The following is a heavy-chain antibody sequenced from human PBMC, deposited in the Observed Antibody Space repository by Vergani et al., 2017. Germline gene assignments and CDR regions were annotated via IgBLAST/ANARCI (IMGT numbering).Heavy chain of an antibody. V-gene: IGHV4-59*01. CDR3: ARGGARYCSGGSCGNWFDP. D-gene: IGHD2-15*01. CDR1: GGSISSYY. CDR2: IYYSGST. Sequence: QVQLQQWGAGLLKPSETLSLTCTVSGGSISSYYWSWIRQPPGKGLEWIGYIYYSGSTNYNPSLKSRVTISVDTSKNQFSLKLSSVHAADTAVYYCARGGARYCSGGSCGNWFDPWGQGTLVTVSS. J-gene: IGHJ5*02.